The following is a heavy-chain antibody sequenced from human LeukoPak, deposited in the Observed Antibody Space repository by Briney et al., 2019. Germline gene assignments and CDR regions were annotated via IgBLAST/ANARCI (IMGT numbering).Heavy chain of an antibody. CDR3: AKRNSSGWYYFDY. Sequence: QPGGSLRLSCAASGFTFSSYQMKWVRQAPRKGLEWVSYISSSGSTIYYADSVKGRFTISRDNSKSTLYLQMNSLRAEDTAVYYCAKRNSSGWYYFDYWGQGTLVTVSS. CDR1: GFTFSSYQ. V-gene: IGHV3-48*03. D-gene: IGHD6-19*01. CDR2: ISSSGSTI. J-gene: IGHJ4*02.